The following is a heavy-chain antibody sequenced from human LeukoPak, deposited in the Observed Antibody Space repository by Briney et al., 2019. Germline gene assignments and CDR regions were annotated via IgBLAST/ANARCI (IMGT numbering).Heavy chain of an antibody. D-gene: IGHD2-21*01. V-gene: IGHV4-59*08. J-gene: IGHJ3*02. CDR2: IYYSGST. Sequence: PSETLSLTCTVSGGSISSYYWSWIRQPPGKGLEWIGYIYYSGSTYYNPSLKSRVTISVDTSKNQFSLKLSSVTAADTAVYYCAIRPRYCGGDCWGAFDIWGQGTMVTVSS. CDR3: AIRPRYCGGDCWGAFDI. CDR1: GGSISSYY.